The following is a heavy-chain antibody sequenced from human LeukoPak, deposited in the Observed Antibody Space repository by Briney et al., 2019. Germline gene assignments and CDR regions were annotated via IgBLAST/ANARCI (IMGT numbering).Heavy chain of an antibody. CDR3: AKEVGKSSGWFNYFDY. D-gene: IGHD6-19*01. J-gene: IGHJ4*02. CDR1: RFTFSSYD. Sequence: SGGSLRLSCAASRFTFSSYDMHWVRQAPGKGLEWVALISYDGSNAYYADSVKGRFTISRDNSKNTLYLQMNSLRAEDTTMYYCAKEVGKSSGWFNYFDYWGQGTLVTVSS. CDR2: ISYDGSNA. V-gene: IGHV3-30*18.